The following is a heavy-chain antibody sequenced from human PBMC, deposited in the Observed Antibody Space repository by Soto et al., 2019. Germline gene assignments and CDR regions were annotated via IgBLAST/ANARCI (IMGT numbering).Heavy chain of an antibody. CDR2: IIPICGTA. V-gene: IGHV1-69*12. CDR1: GGTFSSYA. D-gene: IGHD2-15*01. CDR3: ARHPGGRGYYSGMDV. J-gene: IGHJ6*02. Sequence: QVQLVQTGAEVKKPGSSVKVSCKASGGTFSSYAISWVRQAPGQGLEWMGGIIPICGTANYAQKFQGRVTITADESASTAYIELSSVRSEDTAVYYCARHPGGRGYYSGMDVWGQGTTVTVSS.